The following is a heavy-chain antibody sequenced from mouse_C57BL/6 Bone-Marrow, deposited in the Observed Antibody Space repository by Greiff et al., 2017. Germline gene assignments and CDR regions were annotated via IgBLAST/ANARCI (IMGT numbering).Heavy chain of an antibody. CDR3: AKSRWLLYAMDY. J-gene: IGHJ4*01. CDR2: INPSSGRT. D-gene: IGHD2-3*01. V-gene: IGHV1-4*01. CDR1: GYTFTSYS. Sequence: QVQLQESGAELARPGASVKMSCKASGYTFTSYSMPWVNQRPGQGLEWIGYINPSSGRTKYNEKFKDKATLTADKSSSTAYMQLSSLTSEDSAVYYCAKSRWLLYAMDYWGQGTTVTVSS.